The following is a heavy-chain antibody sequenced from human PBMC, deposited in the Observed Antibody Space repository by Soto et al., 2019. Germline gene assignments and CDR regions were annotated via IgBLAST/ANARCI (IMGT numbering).Heavy chain of an antibody. Sequence: QVQLVQSGGEVKKPGASVKVSCKASGDTVTKYGISWVRQAPGQGLEGLGGISFYTGHTNYALKFQDRITFTTDTSTSTASMELRSLTSDDTAVYYCASATSIAVAGKETWGQGTLVTVSS. CDR3: ASATSIAVAGKET. V-gene: IGHV1-18*01. J-gene: IGHJ4*02. CDR1: GDTVTKYG. CDR2: ISFYTGHT. D-gene: IGHD6-19*01.